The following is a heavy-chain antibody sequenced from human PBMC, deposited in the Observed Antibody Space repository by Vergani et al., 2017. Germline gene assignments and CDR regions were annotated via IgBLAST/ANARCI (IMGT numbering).Heavy chain of an antibody. Sequence: EVQLLESGGGLVQPGGSLRLSCAASGFTFSSYAMSWVRQAPGKGLEWVSAISGSGGSTYYADSVKGRFTISSDNSKNTLYLQMNSLRAEDTAVYYCAKDFIGEMALIDAFDIWGQGTMVTVSS. CDR1: GFTFSSYA. V-gene: IGHV3-23*01. CDR2: ISGSGGST. CDR3: AKDFIGEMALIDAFDI. D-gene: IGHD5-24*01. J-gene: IGHJ3*02.